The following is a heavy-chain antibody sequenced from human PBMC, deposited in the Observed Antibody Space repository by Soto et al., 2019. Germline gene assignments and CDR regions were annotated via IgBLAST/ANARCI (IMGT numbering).Heavy chain of an antibody. D-gene: IGHD6-13*01. J-gene: IGHJ4*02. V-gene: IGHV3-33*01. CDR2: IWYDGSNK. CDR1: GFTFSSYG. Sequence: QVQLVESGGGVVQPGRSLRLSCAASGFTFSSYGMHWVRQAPGKGLEWVAVIWYDGSNKYYADSVKGRFTISRDNSKNTLYLQMNSLRAEDTAVYYCARVRPPKGSPGIAAAGYWGQGTLVTVSS. CDR3: ARVRPPKGSPGIAAAGY.